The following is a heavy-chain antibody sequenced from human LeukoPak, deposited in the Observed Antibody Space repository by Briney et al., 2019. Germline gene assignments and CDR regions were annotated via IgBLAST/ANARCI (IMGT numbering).Heavy chain of an antibody. V-gene: IGHV3-21*01. CDR1: GFTFSSYS. Sequence: PGGSLGLSCAASGFTFSSYSMNWVRQAPGKGLEWVSSISSSSSYIYYADSVKGRFTISRDNAKNSLYLQMNSLRAEDTAVYYCAREEEDSSSSLFPPPPPPDYWGQGTLVTVSS. D-gene: IGHD6-6*01. CDR2: ISSSSSYI. CDR3: AREEEDSSSSLFPPPPPPDY. J-gene: IGHJ4*02.